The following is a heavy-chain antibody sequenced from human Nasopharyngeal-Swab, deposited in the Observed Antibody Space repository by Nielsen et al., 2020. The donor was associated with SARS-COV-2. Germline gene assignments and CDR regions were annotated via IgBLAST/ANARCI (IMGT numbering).Heavy chain of an antibody. D-gene: IGHD2-2*01. CDR2: IKQDGSEK. V-gene: IGHV3-7*04. CDR3: ARVHCSRSSCSAPDYYYYYMDV. Sequence: GGSLRLSCAASGFTFSSYWMSWVRQAPGKGLEWVANIKQDGSEKYYVDSVKGRFTISRDNAKNSLYLQMNSLRAEDTAVYYCARVHCSRSSCSAPDYYYYYMDVWGKGTTVTVSS. J-gene: IGHJ6*03. CDR1: GFTFSSYW.